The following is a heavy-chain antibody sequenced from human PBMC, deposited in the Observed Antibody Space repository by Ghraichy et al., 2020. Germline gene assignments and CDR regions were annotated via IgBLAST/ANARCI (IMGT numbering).Heavy chain of an antibody. CDR1: GFSLTNAKMG. V-gene: IGHV2-26*01. Sequence: SGPTLVKPTETLTLTCSVSGFSLTNAKMGVSWIRQPPGKALEWLAHIFSNGEKSYSTSLKSRLTISKDTSKSQVVLTMTNMDPVDTATYYCARGTADYHWNYWYYYYYMDVWGKGTTVTVSS. D-gene: IGHD1-7*01. J-gene: IGHJ6*03. CDR2: IFSNGEK. CDR3: ARGTADYHWNYWYYYYYMDV.